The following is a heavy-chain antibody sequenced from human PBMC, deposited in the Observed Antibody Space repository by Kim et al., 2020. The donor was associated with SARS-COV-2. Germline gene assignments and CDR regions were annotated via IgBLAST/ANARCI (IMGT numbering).Heavy chain of an antibody. Sequence: ASVKVSCKASGFTFSDHYMHWVRQAPGQGLEWMGLINPTNGNTWYAQKFQGRITMTGATSTDTIYMELNSLKSDDSALYYCCRIAASGSFVFWGQGTLVT. V-gene: IGHV1-46*03. CDR2: INPTNGNT. D-gene: IGHD6-19*01. J-gene: IGHJ4*02. CDR3: CRIAASGSFVF. CDR1: GFTFSDHY.